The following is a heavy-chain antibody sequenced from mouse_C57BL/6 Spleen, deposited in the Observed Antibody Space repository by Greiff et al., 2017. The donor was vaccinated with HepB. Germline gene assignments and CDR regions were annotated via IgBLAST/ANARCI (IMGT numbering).Heavy chain of an antibody. CDR3: AREWEYFDY. D-gene: IGHD1-3*01. V-gene: IGHV1-82*01. CDR2: IYPGDGDT. CDR1: GYAFSSSW. Sequence: QVHVKQSGPELVKPGASVKISCKASGYAFSSSWMNWVKQRPGKGLEWIGRIYPGDGDTNYNGKFKGKATLTADKSSSTAYMQLSSLTSEDSAVYFCAREWEYFDYWGQGTTLTVSS. J-gene: IGHJ2*01.